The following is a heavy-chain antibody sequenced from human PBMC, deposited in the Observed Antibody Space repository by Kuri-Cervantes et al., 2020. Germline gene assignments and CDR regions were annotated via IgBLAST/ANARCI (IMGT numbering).Heavy chain of an antibody. V-gene: IGHV3-13*01. CDR1: GFTFSSYD. CDR3: AREQRGQLLPRNNWFDP. Sequence: GESLKISCAASGFTFSSYDMHWVRQATGKGLECVSAIGTAGDTYYPDSVKGRFTISRDNAKNSLYLQMNSLRAEDTAVYYCAREQRGQLLPRNNWFDPWGQGTLVTVSS. J-gene: IGHJ5*02. CDR2: IGTAGDT. D-gene: IGHD2-2*01.